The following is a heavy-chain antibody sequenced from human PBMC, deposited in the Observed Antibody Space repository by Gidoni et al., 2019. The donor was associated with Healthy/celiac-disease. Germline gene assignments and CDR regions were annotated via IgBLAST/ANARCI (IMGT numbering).Heavy chain of an antibody. CDR1: GGSISSYY. CDR2: IYPIGST. Sequence: QVQLQESGPGLVKPSETLSLTCTVSGGSISSYYWSWIRQPAGKGLEWIGRIYPIGSTNYNPSLKRRVTMSVDTSKNQFSLKLSSVTAADTAVYYCARDFGLAAAGTGFDYWGQGTLVTVSS. J-gene: IGHJ4*02. V-gene: IGHV4-4*07. CDR3: ARDFGLAAAGTGFDY. D-gene: IGHD6-13*01.